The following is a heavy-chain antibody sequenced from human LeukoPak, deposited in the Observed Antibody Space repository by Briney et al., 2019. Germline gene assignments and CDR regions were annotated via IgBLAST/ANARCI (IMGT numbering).Heavy chain of an antibody. J-gene: IGHJ4*02. V-gene: IGHV4-59*08. CDR1: GGSISSYY. Sequence: PSETRSLTCTVSGGSISSYYWSWIRQPPGEGLEWIGYIYYSGSTNYNPSLKSRVTISVDTSKNQFSLKLSSVTAADTAVYYCARTRSPHFFDYWGQGTLVTVSS. CDR3: ARTRSPHFFDY. D-gene: IGHD3-3*02. CDR2: IYYSGST.